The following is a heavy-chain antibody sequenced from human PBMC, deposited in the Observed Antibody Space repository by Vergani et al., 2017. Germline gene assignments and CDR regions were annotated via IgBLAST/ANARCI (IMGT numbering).Heavy chain of an antibody. J-gene: IGHJ5*02. CDR3: ARVGRLRYFDWSGGQKKNNWFDP. D-gene: IGHD3-9*01. V-gene: IGHV4-34*01. CDR2: INHSGST. CDR1: GGSFSGYY. Sequence: QVQLQQWGAGLLKPSETLSLTCAVYGGSFSGYYWSWIRQPPGKGLEWIGEINHSGSTNYNPSLKSRVTISVDTSKNQFSLKLSSVTAADTAVYYCARVGRLRYFDWSGGQKKNNWFDPGGQGTLVTVSS.